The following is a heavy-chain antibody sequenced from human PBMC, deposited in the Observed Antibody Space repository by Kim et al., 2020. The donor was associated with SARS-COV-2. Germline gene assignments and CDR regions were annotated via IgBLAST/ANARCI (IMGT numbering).Heavy chain of an antibody. J-gene: IGHJ4*02. CDR3: ARDRTILWFGEKEV. Sequence: VDSLSVRFTTPRANAKNSLYLQMNSLRAEDTAVYYCARDRTILWFGEKEVWGQGTLVTVSS. D-gene: IGHD3-10*01. V-gene: IGHV3-7*03.